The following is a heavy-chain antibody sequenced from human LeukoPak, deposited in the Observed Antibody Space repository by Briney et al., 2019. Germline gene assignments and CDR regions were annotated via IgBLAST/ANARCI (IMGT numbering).Heavy chain of an antibody. CDR1: GFIVSANY. J-gene: IGHJ3*02. CDR3: ARALIVRGLIGGFDI. V-gene: IGHV3-53*01. D-gene: IGHD3-10*02. Sequence: GGSLRLSCATSGFIVSANYMNWVRQAPGKGLEWVSIIYDGGNAYYEDSVKGRFTITRDKSKATLYLQLNSLRAEDTAVYYGARALIVRGLIGGFDIWGQGIMVTVSS. CDR2: IYDGGNA.